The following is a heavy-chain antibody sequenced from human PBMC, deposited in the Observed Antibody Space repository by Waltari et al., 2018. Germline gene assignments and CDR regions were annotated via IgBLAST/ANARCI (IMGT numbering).Heavy chain of an antibody. Sequence: QVQLVQSGAEVKKPGSSVKVSCKASGGTFSSYALSWVRQAPGQGLEWMGGIIPIFGTANYAQKFQGRVTITTDESTSTAYMELSSLRSEDTAVYYCALEMATGSGPPAFDYWGQGTLVTVSS. J-gene: IGHJ4*02. CDR1: GGTFSSYA. CDR2: IIPIFGTA. D-gene: IGHD5-12*01. CDR3: ALEMATGSGPPAFDY. V-gene: IGHV1-69*05.